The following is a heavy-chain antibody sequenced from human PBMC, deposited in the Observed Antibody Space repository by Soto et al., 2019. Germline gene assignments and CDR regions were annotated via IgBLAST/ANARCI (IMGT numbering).Heavy chain of an antibody. J-gene: IGHJ4*02. CDR2: ISGRDDST. CDR1: GFSFSNYA. D-gene: IGHD6-13*01. CDR3: ARDRERDAWYEDY. Sequence: EVQLLESGGDLVQPGGSLRLSCVASGFSFSNYAMSWVRQVPGKGLEWVSVISGRDDSTYCADSVKGRFTISRDNSKNTLYLQMNSLRAEDTAIYYCARDRERDAWYEDYWGQGTLVTVSS. V-gene: IGHV3-23*01.